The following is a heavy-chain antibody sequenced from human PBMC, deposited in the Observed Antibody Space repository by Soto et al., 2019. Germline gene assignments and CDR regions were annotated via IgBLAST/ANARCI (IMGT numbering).Heavy chain of an antibody. Sequence: SETLSLTCTVSGGPISSADYYWSWIRQPPGKGLEWIGYIYHSGSTSYNPSLKSRVTISVDTSKNQFSLKLSSVTAADTAVYYCARDGSGYESYYYSGLDVWGQGTTVT. V-gene: IGHV4-30-4*01. D-gene: IGHD5-12*01. CDR2: IYHSGST. CDR1: GGPISSADYY. J-gene: IGHJ6*02. CDR3: ARDGSGYESYYYSGLDV.